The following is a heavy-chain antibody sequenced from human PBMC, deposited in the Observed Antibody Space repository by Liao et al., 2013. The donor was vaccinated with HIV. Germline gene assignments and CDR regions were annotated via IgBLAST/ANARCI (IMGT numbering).Heavy chain of an antibody. D-gene: IGHD3/OR15-3a*01. Sequence: QVQLQESGPGLVKPSQTLSLTCTVSGDSFTSSTYSWSWIRQPAGKGLEWIGRMSSSGLTTSNPSLTRRVTISVDMSKNQFSLKLSSVTGADTAVYYCARERRTDDAFDIWGQGTMVIVSS. J-gene: IGHJ3*02. CDR1: GDSFTSSTYS. CDR2: MSSSGLT. CDR3: ARERRTDDAFDI. V-gene: IGHV4-61*02.